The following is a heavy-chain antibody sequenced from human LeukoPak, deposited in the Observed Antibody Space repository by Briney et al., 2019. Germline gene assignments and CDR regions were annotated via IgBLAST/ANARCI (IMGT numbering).Heavy chain of an antibody. Sequence: GGSLRLSCAASGFTFSSYEMNWVRQAPGKGLEWVSYISSSGSTIYYADSVKGRFTISRDNAKNSLYLQMNSLRAEDTAVYYCARGDIAARLIGFDYWGQGTLVTVSS. V-gene: IGHV3-48*03. CDR2: ISSSGSTI. J-gene: IGHJ4*02. D-gene: IGHD6-6*01. CDR3: ARGDIAARLIGFDY. CDR1: GFTFSSYE.